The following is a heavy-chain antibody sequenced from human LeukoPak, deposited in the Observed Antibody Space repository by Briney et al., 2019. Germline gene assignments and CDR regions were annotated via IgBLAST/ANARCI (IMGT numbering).Heavy chain of an antibody. J-gene: IGHJ4*02. D-gene: IGHD3-3*01. CDR1: GYTFTGYY. CDR2: INPNSGGT. V-gene: IGHV1-2*02. CDR3: ARGLFTIFGVVIISPELLY. Sequence: ASVKVSCKASGYTFTGYYMHWVRQAPGQGLEWMGWINPNSGGTNYAQTFQGRVTMTRDTSISTAYMELSRLRSDDTAVYYCARGLFTIFGVVIISPELLYWGQGTLVTVSS.